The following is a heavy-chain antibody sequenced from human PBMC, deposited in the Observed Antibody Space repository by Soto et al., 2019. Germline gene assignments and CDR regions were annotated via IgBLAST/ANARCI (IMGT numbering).Heavy chain of an antibody. Sequence: GGSLRLACAASGFTFSRYGMHWVRQAPGKGLEWVALIRYNGDNKYSADSVKGRFTISRDNSKNTLYLQMNSLRAEDTAVYYCARDNCTGGSCYYSDYWRQGTLVTVSS. V-gene: IGHV3-30*02. D-gene: IGHD2-15*01. CDR3: ARDNCTGGSCYYSDY. CDR1: GFTFSRYG. CDR2: IRYNGDNK. J-gene: IGHJ4*02.